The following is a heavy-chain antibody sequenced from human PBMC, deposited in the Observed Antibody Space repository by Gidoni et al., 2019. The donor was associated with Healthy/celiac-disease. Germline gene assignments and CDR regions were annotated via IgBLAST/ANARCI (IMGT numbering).Heavy chain of an antibody. Sequence: QVQLQPWGAGLLKPSETLSLTCAVHGGSFSGYDWSWIRQPPGKGLEWSGEINHSGSTNYNPSLRSRVTISVDTSKNQFSLKLSSVTAADTAVYYCAREVDSSSSSSYMDVWGKGTTVTVSS. CDR1: GGSFSGYD. CDR3: AREVDSSSSSSYMDV. V-gene: IGHV4-34*01. D-gene: IGHD6-6*01. J-gene: IGHJ6*03. CDR2: INHSGST.